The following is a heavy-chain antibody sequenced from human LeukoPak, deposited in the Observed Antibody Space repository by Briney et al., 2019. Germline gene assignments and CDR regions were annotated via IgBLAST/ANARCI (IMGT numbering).Heavy chain of an antibody. Sequence: QSGGSLRLSCPASGFTFSSHAMSWVRQAPGKGLEWVANIKQDGSEKYYVDSVKGRFTISRDNAKNSLYLQMNSLRAEDTAVYYCARDKGPKSDYWGQGTLVTVSS. V-gene: IGHV3-7*01. CDR1: GFTFSSHA. J-gene: IGHJ4*02. CDR3: ARDKGPKSDY. CDR2: IKQDGSEK.